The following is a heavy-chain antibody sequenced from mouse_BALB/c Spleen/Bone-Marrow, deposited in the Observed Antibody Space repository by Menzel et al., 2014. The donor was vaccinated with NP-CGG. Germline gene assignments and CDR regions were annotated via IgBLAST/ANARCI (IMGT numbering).Heavy chain of an antibody. J-gene: IGHJ4*01. D-gene: IGHD1-2*01. CDR3: ARKDYGYNYVMDY. CDR2: VNPNNGGT. V-gene: IGHV1-18*01. Sequence: EVQLQQSGLELVKPGASVKISCKTSGYTFTEYTMHWVKQSHGKSLEWIGGVNPNNGGTIYNQKFKGKATLTVDKSSSTAYMELRSLTSEDSAVYYCARKDYGYNYVMDYWGQGTSVTVSS. CDR1: GYTFTEYT.